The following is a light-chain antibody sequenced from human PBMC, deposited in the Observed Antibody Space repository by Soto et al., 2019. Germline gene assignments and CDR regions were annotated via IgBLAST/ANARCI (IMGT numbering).Light chain of an antibody. CDR1: ESDIGVYDF. V-gene: IGLV2-8*01. CDR3: KSYAGSNTYV. CDR2: EVV. Sequence: QSVLAQPPSASGSPGQSVTISCTGTESDIGVYDFVSWYQHHPGKAPRLIIYEVVQRPSGVPDRFSGSKSGNPASLTVSGLQAADEADYFCKSYAGSNTYVFGSGTKVTVL. J-gene: IGLJ1*01.